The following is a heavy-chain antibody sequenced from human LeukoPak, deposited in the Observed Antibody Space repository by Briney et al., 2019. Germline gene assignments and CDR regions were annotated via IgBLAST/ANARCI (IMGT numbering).Heavy chain of an antibody. CDR3: AKDGDSGDFDY. J-gene: IGHJ4*02. CDR1: GFTFSNYG. D-gene: IGHD3-10*01. Sequence: GGSLRLSCAASGFTFSNYGMHWVRQAPGKGLEWVAVISHDGSNKYYADSVRGRFTISRDNSKNTLYLQMNSLRAEDTAVYYCAKDGDSGDFDYWGQGTLVTVSS. CDR2: ISHDGSNK. V-gene: IGHV3-30*18.